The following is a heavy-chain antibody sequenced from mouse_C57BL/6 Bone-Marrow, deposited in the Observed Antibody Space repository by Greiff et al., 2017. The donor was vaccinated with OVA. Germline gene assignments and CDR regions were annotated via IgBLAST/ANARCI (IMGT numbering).Heavy chain of an antibody. CDR3: AREGGLLTGYFDY. CDR1: GYAFSSYW. Sequence: VKLVESGAELVKPGASVKISCKASGYAFSSYWMNWVKQRPGKGLEWIGQIYPGDGDTNYNGKFKGKATLTADKSSSTAYMQLSSLTSEDSAVYFCAREGGLLTGYFDYWGQGTTLTVSS. V-gene: IGHV1-80*01. J-gene: IGHJ2*01. CDR2: IYPGDGDT. D-gene: IGHD4-1*01.